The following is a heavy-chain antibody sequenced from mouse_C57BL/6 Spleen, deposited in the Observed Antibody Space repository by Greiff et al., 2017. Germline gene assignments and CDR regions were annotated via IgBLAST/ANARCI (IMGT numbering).Heavy chain of an antibody. J-gene: IGHJ4*01. Sequence: VQLQQSGAELVKPGASVKLSCKASGYTFTSYWMQWVKQRPGQGLEWIGEIDPSDSYTNYNQKFKGKATLTVDTSSSTAYMQLSSLTSEDSAVYYCARWSSRELYAMDYWGQGTSVTVSS. D-gene: IGHD1-1*01. CDR1: GYTFTSYW. V-gene: IGHV1-50*01. CDR2: IDPSDSYT. CDR3: ARWSSRELYAMDY.